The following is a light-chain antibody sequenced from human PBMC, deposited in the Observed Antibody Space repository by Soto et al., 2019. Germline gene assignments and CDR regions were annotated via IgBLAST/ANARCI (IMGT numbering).Light chain of an antibody. V-gene: IGLV2-8*01. CDR3: TSYVGSNNLV. CDR1: STDVGGYNY. Sequence: QSVLTQPPSAAGSPGQSVTISCTGTSTDVGGYNYVSWYQQHPGKAPKLMIYEVSKRRSGVPDRFSGSKSGNTASLTVSGLQAEDEADYYCTSYVGSNNLVFGGGTQLTVL. CDR2: EVS. J-gene: IGLJ2*01.